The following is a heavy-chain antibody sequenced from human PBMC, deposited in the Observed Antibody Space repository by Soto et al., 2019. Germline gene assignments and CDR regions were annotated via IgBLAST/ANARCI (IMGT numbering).Heavy chain of an antibody. Sequence: EVQLVESGGGLVQPGGSLKLSCAASGFTFSGSAMHWVRQASGKGLEWVGRIRSKANSYATAYAASVKGRFTISRDDSKNTAYLQMNSLKTEDTAVYYCAKDLYSNYGDAFDIWGQGTMVTVSS. CDR1: GFTFSGSA. D-gene: IGHD4-4*01. CDR3: AKDLYSNYGDAFDI. CDR2: IRSKANSYAT. V-gene: IGHV3-73*02. J-gene: IGHJ3*02.